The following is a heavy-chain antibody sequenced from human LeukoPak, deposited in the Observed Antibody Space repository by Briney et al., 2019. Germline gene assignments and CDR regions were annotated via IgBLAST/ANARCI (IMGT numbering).Heavy chain of an antibody. V-gene: IGHV3-48*03. D-gene: IGHD3-9*01. J-gene: IGHJ4*02. CDR3: ARQDYDILTGYYRYFDY. CDR2: ISSSGSTI. Sequence: GGSLRLSCAASGFTFSSYEMNWVRQAPGKGLEWVSYISSSGSTIYYADSVKGRFTISRDNAKNSLYLHMYSLRAEDTAVYYCARQDYDILTGYYRYFDYWGQGTLVTVSS. CDR1: GFTFSSYE.